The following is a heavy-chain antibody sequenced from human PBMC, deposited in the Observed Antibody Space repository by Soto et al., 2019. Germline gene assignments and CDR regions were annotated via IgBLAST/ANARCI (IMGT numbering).Heavy chain of an antibody. CDR1: GYTFTGYY. D-gene: IGHD6-19*01. V-gene: IGHV1-69*06. CDR2: IIPIFGTA. Sequence: ASVEVSCKASGYTFTGYYMHWVRQAPGQGLEWMGGIIPIFGTANYAQKFQGRVTITADKSTSTAYMELSSLRSEDTAVYYCARDSGSTYGMDVWGQGTTVTVSS. J-gene: IGHJ6*02. CDR3: ARDSGSTYGMDV.